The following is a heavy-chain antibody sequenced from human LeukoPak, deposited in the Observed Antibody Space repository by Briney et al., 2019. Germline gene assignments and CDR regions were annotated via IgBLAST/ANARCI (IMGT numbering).Heavy chain of an antibody. CDR3: AREPTYSSSLDY. CDR1: GFTVSSNY. V-gene: IGHV3-53*01. D-gene: IGHD6-6*01. Sequence: GGSLRLSCAASGFTVSSNYMSWVRQAPGKGLEYISVTYSSGTTYYADSVRDRFTISRDNSRNTLYLQMNSLRPEDTAVYYCAREPTYSSSLDYWGQGALVTVSS. J-gene: IGHJ4*02. CDR2: TYSSGTT.